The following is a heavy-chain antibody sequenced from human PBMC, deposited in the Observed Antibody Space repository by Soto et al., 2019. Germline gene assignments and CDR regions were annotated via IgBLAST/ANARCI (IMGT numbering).Heavy chain of an antibody. Sequence: QVQLVQSGAEVKKPGASVKVSCKASGHTFTSYGISWVRQAPGQGLDWMGWINGYNGNTNHAQRLQGRVTMSTDTSTSTAYMELRSLRSDDSAVYYCARMGDVPYYDYGMDVWGQGTTVTVSS. J-gene: IGHJ6*02. V-gene: IGHV1-18*01. D-gene: IGHD3-16*01. CDR2: INGYNGNT. CDR1: GHTFTSYG. CDR3: ARMGDVPYYDYGMDV.